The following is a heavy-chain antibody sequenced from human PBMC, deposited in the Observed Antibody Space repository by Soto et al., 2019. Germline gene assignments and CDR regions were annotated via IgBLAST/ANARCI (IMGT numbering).Heavy chain of an antibody. CDR1: GGSISSSSYY. J-gene: IGHJ5*02. D-gene: IGHD6-6*01. V-gene: IGHV4-39*01. Sequence: ASETLSLTCTVSGGSISSSSYYWGWIRQPPGKGLEWIGSIYYSGSTYYNPSLKSRVTISVDTSKNQFSLKLSSVTAADTAVYYCARHPVLYSSSSLWFDPWGQGTLVTVSS. CDR2: IYYSGST. CDR3: ARHPVLYSSSSLWFDP.